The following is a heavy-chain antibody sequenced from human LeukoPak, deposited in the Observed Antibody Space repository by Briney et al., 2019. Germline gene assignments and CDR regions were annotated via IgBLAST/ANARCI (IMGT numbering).Heavy chain of an antibody. V-gene: IGHV6-1*01. CDR1: GDSVSSNSAA. CDR2: TYYRSKWYN. Sequence: SQTLSLTCAISGDSVSSNSAAWNWIRQSPSRGLEWLGRTYYRSKWYNDYAVSVKSRIAINPDTSKNQFSLQLNSVTPEDTAVYYCARVNIAVAGSSTMVGFDYWGQGTLVTVSS. J-gene: IGHJ4*02. D-gene: IGHD6-19*01. CDR3: ARVNIAVAGSSTMVGFDY.